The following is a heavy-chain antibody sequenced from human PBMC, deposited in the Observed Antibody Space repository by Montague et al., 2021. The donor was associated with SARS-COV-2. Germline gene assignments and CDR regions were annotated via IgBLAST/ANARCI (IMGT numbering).Heavy chain of an antibody. Sequence: SETLSLTCSVSGGSFDSDNFFWGWIRQPPGKRLEWIGVISNGGRTFDNPSLKSRVTISVHTSRNQLSLNVKSVTAADTVVYYCARHRRYDVVTYYPDFWGQGILVTVSS. CDR1: GGSFDSDNFF. CDR3: ARHRRYDVVTYYPDF. CDR2: ISNGGRT. J-gene: IGHJ4*02. D-gene: IGHD3-9*01. V-gene: IGHV4-39*01.